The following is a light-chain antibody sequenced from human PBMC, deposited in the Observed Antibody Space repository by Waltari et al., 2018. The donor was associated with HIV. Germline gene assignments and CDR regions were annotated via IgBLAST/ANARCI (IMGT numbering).Light chain of an antibody. J-gene: IGLJ2*01. Sequence: QAVLTQPPSASGTPGQRVTISCSGSSHNSGINHVYWYQPPPGTAPKLHIYVNSQRPSGFPDRFSGSKSGTSASLAISGLRSEDEGDYYCAAWDDSLRGPVFGGGSRLTVL. CDR1: SHNSGINH. CDR2: VNS. CDR3: AAWDDSLRGPV. V-gene: IGLV1-47*01.